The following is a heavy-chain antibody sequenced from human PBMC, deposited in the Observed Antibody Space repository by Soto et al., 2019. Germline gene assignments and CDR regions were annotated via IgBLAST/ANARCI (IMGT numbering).Heavy chain of an antibody. J-gene: IGHJ4*02. D-gene: IGHD3-9*01. CDR2: IYYSGST. CDR1: GGSISSYY. CDR3: ARLEGLATISYYFDF. V-gene: IGHV4-59*08. Sequence: SETLSLTCTVSGGSISSYYWSWIRQPPGKGLEWIGYIYYSGSTNYNPSLKSRVTISVDTSKNQFSLKLNSVTAAASAVYFCARLEGLATISYYFDFWGPGALVTVSS.